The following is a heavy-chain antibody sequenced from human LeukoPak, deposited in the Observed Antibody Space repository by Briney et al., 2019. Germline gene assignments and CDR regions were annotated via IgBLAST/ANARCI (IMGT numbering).Heavy chain of an antibody. D-gene: IGHD3-16*01. CDR3: ARDISYDYVWGSLAY. CDR2: ISSSSSYI. Sequence: GGSLRLSCAASGFTFSSYSMNWVRQAPGKGLEWVSSISSSSSYIYYADSVKGRFTISRDNAKNSLYLQMNSLRAEDTAVYYCARDISYDYVWGSLAYWGQGTLVTVSS. V-gene: IGHV3-21*01. J-gene: IGHJ4*02. CDR1: GFTFSSYS.